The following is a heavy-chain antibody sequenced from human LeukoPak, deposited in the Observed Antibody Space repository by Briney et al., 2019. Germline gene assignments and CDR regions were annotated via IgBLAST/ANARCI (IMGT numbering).Heavy chain of an antibody. D-gene: IGHD6-19*01. V-gene: IGHV4-38-2*01. CDR3: ARGRAVAGSGGN. J-gene: IGHJ4*02. CDR2: IYHSGGT. Sequence: PSETLSLTCAVSGYSISSGYYWGWIRQPPGKGLEWIGSIYHSGGTYYNPSLKSRVTISVDTSKNQFSLKPSSVTAADTAVYYCARGRAVAGSGGNWGQGTLVTVSS. CDR1: GYSISSGYY.